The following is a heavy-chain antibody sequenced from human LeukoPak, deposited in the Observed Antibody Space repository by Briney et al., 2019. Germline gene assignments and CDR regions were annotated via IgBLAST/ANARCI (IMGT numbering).Heavy chain of an antibody. V-gene: IGHV3-43*02. J-gene: IGHJ4*02. CDR1: GFTFDDSA. CDR2: ISGDGGST. D-gene: IGHD2-15*01. CDR3: AKECSGGSCWGDS. Sequence: GGSLRLSCAASGFTFDDSAMRWVRQAPGKGLEWVSLISGDGGSTKYVDSVKGRFTISRDNSKNSLYLQMNSLRTEDTALYYYAKECSGGSCWGDSWGQGTLVTVSS.